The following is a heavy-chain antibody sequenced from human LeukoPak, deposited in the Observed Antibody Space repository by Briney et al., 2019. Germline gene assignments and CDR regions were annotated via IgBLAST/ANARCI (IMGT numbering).Heavy chain of an antibody. V-gene: IGHV3-64D*06. D-gene: IGHD2-15*01. J-gene: IGHJ3*01. Sequence: PGGSLRLSCSVSGFTFSSYVMHWVRQAPGKGPEYVSAISTNGGTTYYADSVKGRFTISRDNSKNTLFLQMNSLRAEDTAVYFCTRDSALLGVAFDLWGQGTVVTVSS. CDR2: ISTNGGTT. CDR1: GFTFSSYV. CDR3: TRDSALLGVAFDL.